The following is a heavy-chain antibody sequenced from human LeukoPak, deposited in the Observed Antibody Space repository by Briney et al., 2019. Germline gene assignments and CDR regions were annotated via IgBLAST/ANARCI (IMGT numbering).Heavy chain of an antibody. CDR2: INPNSGGT. CDR3: ARARFGELTQNDY. J-gene: IGHJ4*02. V-gene: IGHV1-2*06. CDR1: GYTFTGYY. D-gene: IGHD3-16*01. Sequence: GESLKISCKASGYTFTGYYMHWVRQAPGQGLEWMGRINPNSGGTNYAQKFQGRVTMTRDTSISTAYMELSRLRSDDTAVYYCARARFGELTQNDYWGQGTLVTVSS.